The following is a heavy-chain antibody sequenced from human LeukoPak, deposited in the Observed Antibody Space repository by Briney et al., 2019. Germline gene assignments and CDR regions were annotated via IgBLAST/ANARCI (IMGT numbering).Heavy chain of an antibody. J-gene: IGHJ4*02. V-gene: IGHV1-2*02. CDR2: INPNSGGT. D-gene: IGHD6-19*01. CDR3: ARGPGIAVAGTFD. Sequence: ASVKVSCKASGYTFTGYYMHWVRQAPGQGLEWMGWINPNSGGTNYAQKFQGRVTMTRDTSISTAYMELSRLRSDATAVYYCARGPGIAVAGTFDWGQGTLVTVSS. CDR1: GYTFTGYY.